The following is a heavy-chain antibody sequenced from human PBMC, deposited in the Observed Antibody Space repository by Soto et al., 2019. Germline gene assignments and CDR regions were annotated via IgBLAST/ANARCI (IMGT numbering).Heavy chain of an antibody. V-gene: IGHV4-34*01. CDR2: INHSGST. J-gene: IGHJ6*02. D-gene: IGHD3-3*01. CDR3: ARGPYYDFWSGYQTGRYYYYGMEV. Sequence: PSETLSLTCAVYGGSFSGYYWSWIRQPPGKGLEWIGEINHSGSTNYNPSLKSRVTISVDTSKNQFSLKLSSVTAADTAVYYCARGPYYDFWSGYQTGRYYYYGMEVWGQGTTVTVSS. CDR1: GGSFSGYY.